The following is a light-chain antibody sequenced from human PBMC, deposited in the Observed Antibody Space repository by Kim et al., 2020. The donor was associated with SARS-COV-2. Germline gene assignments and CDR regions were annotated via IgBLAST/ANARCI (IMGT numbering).Light chain of an antibody. V-gene: IGKV1-5*03. CDR2: QAS. J-gene: IGKJ2*01. Sequence: EIQMTQSPSTLSASVGDRVTITCRASQIVETFLAWYQQKPGKAPDLLIYQASSLQIGVPSRFSGSGSGTEFTLTINSLQPDDFATYYCQHYIRFPYTFGQGTKLEIK. CDR1: QIVETF. CDR3: QHYIRFPYT.